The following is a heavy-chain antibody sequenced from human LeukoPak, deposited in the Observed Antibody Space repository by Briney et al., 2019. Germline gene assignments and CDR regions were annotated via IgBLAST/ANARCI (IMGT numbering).Heavy chain of an antibody. D-gene: IGHD3-3*01. J-gene: IGHJ4*02. CDR2: ISAYNGNT. Sequence: GASVKVSCKASGYTFTSYGISWVRQAHGQGLEWRGWISAYNGNTNYAQKLQGRVTMTTDTSTSTAYMELRSLRSDDTAVYYCARGTIFGVVSTYDYWGQGTLVTVSS. CDR1: GYTFTSYG. CDR3: ARGTIFGVVSTYDY. V-gene: IGHV1-18*01.